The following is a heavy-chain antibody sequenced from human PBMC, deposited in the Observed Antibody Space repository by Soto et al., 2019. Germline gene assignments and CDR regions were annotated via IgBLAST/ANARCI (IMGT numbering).Heavy chain of an antibody. D-gene: IGHD5-12*01. CDR1: GFTFDDYA. Sequence: EVQLVESGGGLVQPGRSLRLSCAASGFTFDDYAMHWVRQAPGKGLEWVSGISWNSGNIGYADSVKGRFTISSDNAKNSLYLQMNSLRVEDTALYYCAKEGSGYERGFDYWGQGTLVTVSS. J-gene: IGHJ4*02. V-gene: IGHV3-9*01. CDR2: ISWNSGNI. CDR3: AKEGSGYERGFDY.